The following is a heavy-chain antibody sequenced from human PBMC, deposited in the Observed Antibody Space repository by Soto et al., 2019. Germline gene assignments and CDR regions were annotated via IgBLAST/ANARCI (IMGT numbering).Heavy chain of an antibody. Sequence: QMPLVQSGPEVKKPGSSVKVSCKASGDSFGSYAVSWVRQAPGQGLEWMGAIIPVFGTTNYTQKLQGRVTITADDSTTTAYMELSSLRSDDTAVYYCAREPFGRFDPWGQGTLVTVSS. D-gene: IGHD3-10*01. V-gene: IGHV1-69*01. CDR2: IIPVFGTT. CDR3: AREPFGRFDP. CDR1: GDSFGSYA. J-gene: IGHJ5*02.